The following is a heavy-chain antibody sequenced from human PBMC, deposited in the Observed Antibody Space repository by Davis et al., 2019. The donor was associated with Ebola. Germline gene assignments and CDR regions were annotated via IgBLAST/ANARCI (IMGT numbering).Heavy chain of an antibody. CDR1: GGSISSSSHY. Sequence: MPSETLSLTCTVSGGSISSSSHYWGWIRQPPGKGLEWIGSIYYSGSTYYNPSLKSRVTISVDTSKNQFSLKLSSVTAADTAVYYCARGVYSYGAQYYFDYWGQGTLVTVSS. CDR2: IYYSGST. CDR3: ARGVYSYGAQYYFDY. D-gene: IGHD5-18*01. V-gene: IGHV4-39*07. J-gene: IGHJ4*02.